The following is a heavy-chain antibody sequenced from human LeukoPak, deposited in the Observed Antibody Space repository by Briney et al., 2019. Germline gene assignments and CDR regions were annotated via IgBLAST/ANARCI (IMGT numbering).Heavy chain of an antibody. J-gene: IGHJ4*02. Sequence: GGSLRLSCTVSGFTVSSNSWSWVRQAPGKGLEWVSFIYSGGNTHYSDSVKGRFTISRDNSKNTVYLQMNSLRPEDTAVYYCVRDRDWAFDYWGQGSLVTVSS. CDR3: VRDRDWAFDY. CDR2: IYSGGNT. D-gene: IGHD2-21*02. CDR1: GFTVSSNS. V-gene: IGHV3-53*05.